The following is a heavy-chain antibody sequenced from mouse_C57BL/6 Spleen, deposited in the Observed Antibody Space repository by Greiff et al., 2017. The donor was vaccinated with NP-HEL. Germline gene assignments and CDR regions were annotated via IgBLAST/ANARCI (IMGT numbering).Heavy chain of an antibody. Sequence: QVQLQQPGAELVRPGSSVKLSCKASGYTFTSYWMHWVKQRPIQGLEWIGNIDPSDSETHYNQKFKDKATLTVDKSSSTAYMQLSSMTSEDSAVYYCARSNWLYWYFDVWGTGTTVTVSS. V-gene: IGHV1-52*01. CDR3: ARSNWLYWYFDV. D-gene: IGHD4-1*01. J-gene: IGHJ1*03. CDR2: IDPSDSET. CDR1: GYTFTSYW.